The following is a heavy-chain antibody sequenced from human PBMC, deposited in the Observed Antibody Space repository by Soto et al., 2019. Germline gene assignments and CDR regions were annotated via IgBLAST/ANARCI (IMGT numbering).Heavy chain of an antibody. D-gene: IGHD1-26*01. CDR1: GYTFTSYY. CDR3: ARGRWDYFDY. J-gene: IGHJ4*02. CDR2: INPSGGST. Sequence: QVQLVQSGAEVKKPGASVKVSCKASGYTFTSYYMHWVRQAPGQGLEWMGIINPSGGSTSYAQKFQGRVTMTRDTSARTVYMELSSLRSVDTAVYYCARGRWDYFDYWGQGTLVTVSS. V-gene: IGHV1-46*01.